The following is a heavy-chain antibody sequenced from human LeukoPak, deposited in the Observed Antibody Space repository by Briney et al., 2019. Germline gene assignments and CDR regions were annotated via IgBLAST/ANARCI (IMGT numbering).Heavy chain of an antibody. CDR1: GFTFKSYW. J-gene: IGHJ3*02. Sequence: GGSLRLSCAASGFTFKSYWMHWVRQAPGKGLVWVSPINSDGSSTSYADSVKGRFTISRDNAKNTLSLQMNSLRAEDTAVYYCARVGGSNAFDIWGQGTMVIVSS. CDR3: ARVGGSNAFDI. V-gene: IGHV3-74*01. CDR2: INSDGSST. D-gene: IGHD1-26*01.